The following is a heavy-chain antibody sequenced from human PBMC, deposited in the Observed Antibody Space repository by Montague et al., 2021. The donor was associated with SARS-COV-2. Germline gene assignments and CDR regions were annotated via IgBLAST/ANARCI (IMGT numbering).Heavy chain of an antibody. CDR1: GGPISSYY. CDR3: ARRSLGYCSGGGCYSAFDP. D-gene: IGHD2-15*01. V-gene: IGHV4-59*01. CDR2: IYYSGST. J-gene: IGHJ5*02. Sequence: SETLSLTCTVSGGPISSYYWSWIRQPPGKGLEWIGYIYYSGSTNYNPSLKSRVTISVDTSKNQFSLKLSSVTAADTAVYYCARRSLGYCSGGGCYSAFDPWGQGTLVTVSS.